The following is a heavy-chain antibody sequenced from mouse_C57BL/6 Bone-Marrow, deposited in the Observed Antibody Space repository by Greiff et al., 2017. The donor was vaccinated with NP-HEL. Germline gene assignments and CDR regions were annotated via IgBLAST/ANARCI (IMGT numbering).Heavy chain of an antibody. CDR1: GYSITSGYY. Sequence: EVQLQQSGPGLVKPSQSLSLPCSVTGYSITSGYYWNWLRQFPGNKLEWMGYISYDGSNNYNPSLKTRISITRDTSKNQFFLKLNSVTTEDTATYYCARAYYYGSSYVFADWGQGTLVTVSA. CDR3: ARAYYYGSSYVFAD. CDR2: ISYDGSN. J-gene: IGHJ3*01. D-gene: IGHD1-1*01. V-gene: IGHV3-6*01.